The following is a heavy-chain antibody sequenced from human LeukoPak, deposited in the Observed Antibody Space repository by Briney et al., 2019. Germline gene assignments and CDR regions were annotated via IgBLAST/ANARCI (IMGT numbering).Heavy chain of an antibody. Sequence: ASVKVSCKASGYTFTSYFMHWVRQAPGQGLDWMGIINPSGGSTSYAQKFQGRVTMTRDTSTSTVYMELSSLRSEDTAVYYCARRGSSSSRNYYGMDVWGQGTTVTVSS. D-gene: IGHD6-6*01. CDR2: INPSGGST. CDR1: GYTFTSYF. CDR3: ARRGSSSSRNYYGMDV. V-gene: IGHV1-46*01. J-gene: IGHJ6*02.